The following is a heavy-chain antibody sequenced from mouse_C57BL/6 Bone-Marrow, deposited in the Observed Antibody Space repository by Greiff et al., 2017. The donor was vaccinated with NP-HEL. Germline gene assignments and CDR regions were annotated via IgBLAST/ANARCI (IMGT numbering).Heavy chain of an antibody. CDR3: ARHGGPYDGYYVYFDY. Sequence: EVQRVESGGDLVKPGGSLKLSCAASGFTFSSYGMSWVRQTPDKRLEWVATISSGGSYTYYPDSVKGRFTISRDNAKNTLYLQMSSLKSEDTAMYYCARHGGPYDGYYVYFDYWGQGTTLTVSS. D-gene: IGHD2-3*01. J-gene: IGHJ2*01. CDR1: GFTFSSYG. CDR2: ISSGGSYT. V-gene: IGHV5-6*01.